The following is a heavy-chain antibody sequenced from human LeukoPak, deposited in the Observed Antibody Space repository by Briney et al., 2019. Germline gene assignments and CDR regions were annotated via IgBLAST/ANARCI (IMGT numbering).Heavy chain of an antibody. CDR1: GGSISSYY. V-gene: IGHV4-59*01. Sequence: SETLSLTCNVSGGSISSYYWSWIRQPPGKGLEWIGYIYYSGSTNYNPSLKSRVAISVDTSKNQFSLKLSSVTAADTAVYYCARGSGWPYYFDYWGQGTLVTVSS. CDR3: ARGSGWPYYFDY. J-gene: IGHJ4*02. D-gene: IGHD6-19*01. CDR2: IYYSGST.